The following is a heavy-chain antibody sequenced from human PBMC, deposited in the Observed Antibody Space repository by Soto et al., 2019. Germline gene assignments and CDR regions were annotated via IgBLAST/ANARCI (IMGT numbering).Heavy chain of an antibody. J-gene: IGHJ5*02. Sequence: GFYWSRISKTPGKGLEWIGEINHSGSTNYNPSLKSRVTISVDTSKNQFSLKLSSVTAADTAVYYCARCEVVGVTASGVCFGLSGQGTLVTVPS. CDR2: INHSGST. V-gene: IGHV4-34*01. D-gene: IGHD2-2*01. CDR1: GFY. CDR3: ARCEVVGVTASGVCFGL.